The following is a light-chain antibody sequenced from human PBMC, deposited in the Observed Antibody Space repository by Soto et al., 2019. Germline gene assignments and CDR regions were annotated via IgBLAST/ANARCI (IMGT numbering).Light chain of an antibody. V-gene: IGKV3-20*01. CDR1: QSVSSSF. J-gene: IGKJ1*01. CDR2: VAS. CDR3: QQYDNSPWT. Sequence: EIVLTQSPGTLSLSPGERATLSCRASQSVSSSFLAWYQQKPGQAPMLLIYVASSMATGIPDRFSGSGSGTDFTLTISRLEPEDFAVYYCQQYDNSPWTFGQGTKVEIK.